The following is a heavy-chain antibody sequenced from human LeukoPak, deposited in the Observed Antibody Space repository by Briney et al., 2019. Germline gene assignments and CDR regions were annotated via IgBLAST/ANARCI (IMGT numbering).Heavy chain of an antibody. CDR3: AVINGDNFDY. V-gene: IGHV3-30*02. D-gene: IGHD3-10*01. CDR2: IRYDGNNK. CDR1: GFTFSSYT. J-gene: IGHJ4*02. Sequence: GGSLRLSCAASGFTFSSYTMHWVRQAPGKGLEWVAFIRYDGNNKYYVDSVKGRFTISRDNSKNTLYLQMNSLRAEDTAVYYCAVINGDNFDYWGQGTLVTVSS.